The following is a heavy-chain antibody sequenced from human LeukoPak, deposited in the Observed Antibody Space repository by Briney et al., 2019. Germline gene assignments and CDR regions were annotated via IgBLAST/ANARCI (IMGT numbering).Heavy chain of an antibody. Sequence: SETLSLTCAVSGGSISSGGYSWSWIRQPPGKGLEWIGYIYHSGSTYYNPSLKSRVTISVDTSKNQFSLKLSSVTAADTAVYYCARRGHSGYYPPFYYFDYWGQGTLVTVSS. CDR2: IYHSGST. CDR3: ARRGHSGYYPPFYYFDY. CDR1: GGSISSGGYS. V-gene: IGHV4-30-2*01. J-gene: IGHJ4*02. D-gene: IGHD3-22*01.